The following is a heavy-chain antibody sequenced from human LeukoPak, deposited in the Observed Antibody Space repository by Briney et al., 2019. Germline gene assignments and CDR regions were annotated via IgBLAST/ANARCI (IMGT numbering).Heavy chain of an antibody. D-gene: IGHD3-22*01. J-gene: IGHJ3*02. CDR2: IRYDGSNK. CDR1: GFTFSSYG. CDR3: AKDSNTYYYDSSYAFDI. Sequence: PGGSLRLSCAASGFTFSSYGMHWVRQAPGKGLEWVAFIRYDGSNKYYADSVKGRFTISRDNSKNTLYLQMNSLRAEDTAVYYCAKDSNTYYYDSSYAFDIWGQGTMVTVSS. V-gene: IGHV3-30*02.